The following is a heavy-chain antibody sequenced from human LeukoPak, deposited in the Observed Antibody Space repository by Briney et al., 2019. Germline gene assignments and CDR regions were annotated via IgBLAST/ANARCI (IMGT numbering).Heavy chain of an antibody. CDR2: IIPIFGTA. CDR1: GGTFSSYA. V-gene: IGHV1-69*13. CDR3: ARKAVAGYYFDY. J-gene: IGHJ4*02. D-gene: IGHD6-19*01. Sequence: ASVKVSCKASGGTFSSYAISWVRQAPGQGLEWMGGIIPIFGTANYAQKFQGRVTITADESTSTAYMELGSLRSEDTAVYYCARKAVAGYYFDYWGQGTLVTVSS.